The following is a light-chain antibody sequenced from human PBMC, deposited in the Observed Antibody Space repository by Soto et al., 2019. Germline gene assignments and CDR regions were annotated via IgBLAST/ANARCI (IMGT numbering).Light chain of an antibody. CDR2: GSS. CDR3: QQAYSFPIT. J-gene: IGKJ5*01. CDR1: QGLNRW. V-gene: IGKV1-12*01. Sequence: DIQTTQSPSSVSASVGDRVTITCQPSQGLNRWLAWYQQKPGRASKLLIYGSSSLQSGVPSRFSGSGSGTDFTLTISGLQHEDFATYYCQQAYSFPITCGQGTRLEIK.